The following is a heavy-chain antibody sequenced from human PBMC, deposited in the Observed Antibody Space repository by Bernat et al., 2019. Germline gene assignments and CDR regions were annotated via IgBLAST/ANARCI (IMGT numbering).Heavy chain of an antibody. J-gene: IGHJ4*02. CDR1: GYTFTSYA. Sequence: QVQLVQSGAEVKKPGASVKVSCKASGYTFTSYAMHWVRQAPGQRLEWMGWINAGNGNTKYSQKFQGRVTITADKSTSTAYMELSSLRSEDTAVYYCARANPPSPYDYWGQGTLVTVSS. CDR2: INAGNGNT. V-gene: IGHV1-3*01. CDR3: ARANPPSPYDY.